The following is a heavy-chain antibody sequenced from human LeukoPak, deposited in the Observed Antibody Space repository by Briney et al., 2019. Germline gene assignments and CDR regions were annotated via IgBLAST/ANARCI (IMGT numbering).Heavy chain of an antibody. CDR3: ARTYSSSWYWFDP. CDR1: GYSFTSYW. CDR2: IDPSDSYT. V-gene: IGHV5-10-1*01. D-gene: IGHD6-13*01. Sequence: GESLRISCKGSGYSFTSYWISWVHQMPGKGLEWMGRIDPSDSYTNYSPSFQGHVTISADKSISTAYLQWSSLKASDTAMYYCARTYSSSWYWFDPWGQGTLVTVSS. J-gene: IGHJ5*02.